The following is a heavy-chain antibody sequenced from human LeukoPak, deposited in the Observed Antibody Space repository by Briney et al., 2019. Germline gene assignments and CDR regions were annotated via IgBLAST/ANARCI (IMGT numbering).Heavy chain of an antibody. CDR2: IRYDGSNK. CDR1: GFTFSSYG. J-gene: IGHJ4*02. D-gene: IGHD6-13*01. CDR3: ARDPRMTSYSSSWYPPTY. Sequence: GGSLRLSCAASGFTFSSYGMHWVRQAPGKGLEGVAFIRYDGSNKYYADSVKGRFTISRDNSKNTLYLQMNSLRAEDTAVYYCARDPRMTSYSSSWYPPTYWGQGTLVTVSS. V-gene: IGHV3-30*02.